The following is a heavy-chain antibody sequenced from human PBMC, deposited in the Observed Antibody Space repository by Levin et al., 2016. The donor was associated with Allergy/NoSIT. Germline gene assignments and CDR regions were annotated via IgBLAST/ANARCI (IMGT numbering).Heavy chain of an antibody. CDR2: INPNSGDT. D-gene: IGHD4-11*01. CDR1: GYTLTELS. J-gene: IGHJ3*02. CDR3: ARDQLNYAPDAFDM. Sequence: ASVKVSCKVSGYTLTELSMHWVRQAPGQGLEWMGWINPNSGDTNYAQKFQGRVTVTRDTSINTAYMELSGLGSNDTAVYYCARDQLNYAPDAFDMWGQGTMVTVSS. V-gene: IGHV1-2*02.